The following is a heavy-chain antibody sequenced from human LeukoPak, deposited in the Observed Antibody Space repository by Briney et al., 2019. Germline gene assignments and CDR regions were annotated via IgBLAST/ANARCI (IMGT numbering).Heavy chain of an antibody. CDR3: ARDRAGSYYFDY. CDR2: IYSGGST. D-gene: IGHD3-10*01. V-gene: IGHV3-53*01. J-gene: IGHJ4*02. CDR1: GFTVSSNH. Sequence: GGSLRLSCAASGFTVSSNHMSWVRQAPGKGLEWVSVIYSGGSTYYADSVKGRFTISRDNSKNTLYLQMNSLRAEDTAVYYCARDRAGSYYFDYWGQGTLVTVSS.